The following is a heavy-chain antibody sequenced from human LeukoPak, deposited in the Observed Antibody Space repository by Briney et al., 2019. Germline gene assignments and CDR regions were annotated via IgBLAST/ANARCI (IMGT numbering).Heavy chain of an antibody. CDR3: AGVLRPNSPHGMDV. J-gene: IGHJ6*02. Sequence: RGASVKVSCKASGYTFTGYYMHWVRQAPGQGLEWLGIFNPSGDTTSYAQKFQGRVTMTRDTSTSTFYMELSSLRSEETAVYYCAGVLRPNSPHGMDVWGQGTTVTVSS. V-gene: IGHV1-46*01. D-gene: IGHD2/OR15-2a*01. CDR2: FNPSGDTT. CDR1: GYTFTGYY.